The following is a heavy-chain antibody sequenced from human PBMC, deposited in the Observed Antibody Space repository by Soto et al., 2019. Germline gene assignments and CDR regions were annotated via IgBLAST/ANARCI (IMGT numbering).Heavy chain of an antibody. D-gene: IGHD2-2*01. CDR3: ARIVPDIVVVPAAHWYFDL. Sequence: QVQLVQYGAEVKKPGASVKVSCKASGYTFTSYGISWVRQAPGQGLEWMGWISAYNGNTNYAQKLQGRVTMTTDTSTSTAYMELRSLRSDDTAVYYCARIVPDIVVVPAAHWYFDLWGRGTLVTVSS. J-gene: IGHJ2*01. CDR2: ISAYNGNT. V-gene: IGHV1-18*04. CDR1: GYTFTSYG.